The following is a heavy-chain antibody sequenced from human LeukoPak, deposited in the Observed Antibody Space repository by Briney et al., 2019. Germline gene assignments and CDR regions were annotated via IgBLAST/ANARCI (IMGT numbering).Heavy chain of an antibody. CDR1: GGSINSYF. D-gene: IGHD1-26*01. V-gene: IGHV4-4*07. CDR2: IYTSGTT. CDR3: GRQGYTASYYFLYY. J-gene: IGHJ4*02. Sequence: SETLSLTCTVTGGSINSYFWGWVRQPVGKGLEWIGRIYTSGTTNYNPSLKSRLTMSVDTSKNQFSLTLRSVTAADSAVYYCGRQGYTASYYFLYYWSQGSLVTVSS.